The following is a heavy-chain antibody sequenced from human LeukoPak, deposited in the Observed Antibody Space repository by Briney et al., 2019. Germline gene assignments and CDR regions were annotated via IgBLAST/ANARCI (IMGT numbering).Heavy chain of an antibody. D-gene: IGHD3-22*01. CDR1: GGSFSGYY. CDR3: ARAGGYYQAAFDY. V-gene: IGHV4-34*01. J-gene: IGHJ4*02. CDR2: INHSGST. Sequence: SETLSLTCAVYGGSFSGYYWSWIRQPPGKGLEWIGEINHSGSTNYNPSLKSRVTISVDTSKNQYSLKLSSVTAADTAVYYCARAGGYYQAAFDYWGQGTLVTVSS.